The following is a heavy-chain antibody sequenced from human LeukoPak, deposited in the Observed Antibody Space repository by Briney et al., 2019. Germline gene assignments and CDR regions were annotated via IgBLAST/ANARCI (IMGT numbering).Heavy chain of an antibody. D-gene: IGHD4-17*01. CDR1: GYTFISFT. Sequence: ASVKVSCKASGYTFISFTMHWVRQAPGQGLEWMGWINADNGLTEYSQRFQGRVTITRDTSASTAYMELSSLRSEDTAVYYRARDLYGDYDIGYWGQGTLVTVSS. CDR3: ARDLYGDYDIGY. V-gene: IGHV1-3*01. CDR2: INADNGLT. J-gene: IGHJ4*02.